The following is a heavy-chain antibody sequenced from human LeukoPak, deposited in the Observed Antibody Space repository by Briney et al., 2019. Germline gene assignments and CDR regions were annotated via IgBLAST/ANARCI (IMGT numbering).Heavy chain of an antibody. V-gene: IGHV4-59*12. Sequence: SETLSHTCTVSGGSISSYYWSWIRPPPGKGLDWIGNLYYSGRTNYHPSLKSLATITVDTSKSQFSLKLSSVTAADTAVYYCARDPPFDYWGQGTLVTVSS. CDR1: GGSISSYY. J-gene: IGHJ4*02. CDR3: ARDPPFDY. CDR2: LYYSGRT.